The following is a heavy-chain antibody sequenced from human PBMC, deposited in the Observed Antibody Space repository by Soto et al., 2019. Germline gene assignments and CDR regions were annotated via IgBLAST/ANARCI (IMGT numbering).Heavy chain of an antibody. D-gene: IGHD3-10*02. CDR3: VRDYVMDV. J-gene: IGHJ6*02. Sequence: PXGSLRLSCAASGFTFSGDSMNWVRQAPGKGLEWVSSISTTSTYIYYADSVKGRFTISRDNANNSLHLQMNSLRAEDTAVYYCVRDYVMDVWGQGTTVTVSS. V-gene: IGHV3-21*01. CDR2: ISTTSTYI. CDR1: GFTFSGDS.